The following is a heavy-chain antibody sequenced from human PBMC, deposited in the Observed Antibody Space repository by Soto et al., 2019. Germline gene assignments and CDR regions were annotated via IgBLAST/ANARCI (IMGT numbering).Heavy chain of an antibody. CDR1: EFTFSRYW. D-gene: IGHD2-2*01. CDR2: ISQDGSET. V-gene: IGHV3-7*01. J-gene: IGHJ4*02. Sequence: EVHLVESGGGLVQPGGSLRLSCTASEFTFSRYWMTWVRQAPGKGLEWVASISQDGSETHYVDSVKGRFTISRDNAKNSLYVQMNSLRAEDTAVYFCASYCTSAGCDHYFDYWGQGTLVTVSS. CDR3: ASYCTSAGCDHYFDY.